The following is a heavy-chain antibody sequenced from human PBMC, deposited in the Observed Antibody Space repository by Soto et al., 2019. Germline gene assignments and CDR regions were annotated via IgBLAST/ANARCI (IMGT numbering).Heavy chain of an antibody. CDR2: ISGSGGST. CDR1: GFTFSSYA. D-gene: IGHD5-18*01. J-gene: IGHJ4*02. Sequence: HLGGSLRLSCAASGFTFSSYAMSWVRQAPGKGLEWVSAISGSGGSTYYADSVKGRFTISRDNSKNTLYLQMNSLRAEDTAVYYCAKVPRISYGPLYFDYWGQGTLVTVSS. CDR3: AKVPRISYGPLYFDY. V-gene: IGHV3-23*01.